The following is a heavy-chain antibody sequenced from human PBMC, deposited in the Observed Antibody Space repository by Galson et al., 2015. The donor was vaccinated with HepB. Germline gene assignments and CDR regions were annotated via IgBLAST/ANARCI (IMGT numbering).Heavy chain of an antibody. CDR1: GFTFSSYS. CDR2: ISSSSSTI. Sequence: LRLSYAASGFTFSSYSMNWVRQAPGKGLEWVSYISSSSSTIYYADSVKGRFTISRDNAKNSLYLQMNSLRDEDTAVYYCARPGYCSGGSCYSRPYYYYGMDVWGQGTTVTVSS. V-gene: IGHV3-48*02. J-gene: IGHJ6*02. D-gene: IGHD2-15*01. CDR3: ARPGYCSGGSCYSRPYYYYGMDV.